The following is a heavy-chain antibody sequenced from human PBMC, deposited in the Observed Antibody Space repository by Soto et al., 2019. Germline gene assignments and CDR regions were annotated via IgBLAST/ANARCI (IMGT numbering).Heavy chain of an antibody. J-gene: IGHJ3*02. CDR3: ASVLAYCGGDCYSDAFDI. Sequence: QVQLVQSGAEVKKPGSSVKVSCKASGGTFSSYAISWLRQAPGQGLEWMGGIIPIFGTANYAQKFQGRVTITADKSTSTAYMELSSLRSEDTAVYYCASVLAYCGGDCYSDAFDIWGQGTMVTVSS. V-gene: IGHV1-69*06. CDR2: IIPIFGTA. D-gene: IGHD2-21*02. CDR1: GGTFSSYA.